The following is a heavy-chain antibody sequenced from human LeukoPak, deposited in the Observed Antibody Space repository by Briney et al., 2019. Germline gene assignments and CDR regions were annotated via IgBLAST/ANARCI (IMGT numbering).Heavy chain of an antibody. D-gene: IGHD3-16*01. J-gene: IGHJ5*02. CDR3: AKGAPNWFDP. V-gene: IGHV3-23*01. CDR1: GFTFSSYA. CDR2: ISGSGGST. Sequence: AGGSLRPSCAASGFTFSSYAMSWVRQAPGKGLEWVSGISGSGGSTFYADSVKGRFTISRDNSKNTLYLQMNSLRAEDTAVYYCAKGAPNWFDPWGQGTLLTVSS.